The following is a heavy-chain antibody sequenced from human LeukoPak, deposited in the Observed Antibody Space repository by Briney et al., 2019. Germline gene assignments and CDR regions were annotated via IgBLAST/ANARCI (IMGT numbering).Heavy chain of an antibody. D-gene: IGHD3-3*01. CDR2: ISAYNGNT. J-gene: IGHJ5*02. CDR1: GYTFTSYG. Sequence: ASVKVSCKASGYTFTSYGISWVRQAPGQGLEWMGWISAYNGNTNYAQKLQGRVTMTTDTSTSTAYMELRSLRSDDTAVYYCATTKYYDFWSGYLEIDPWGQGTLVTVSS. CDR3: ATTKYYDFWSGYLEIDP. V-gene: IGHV1-18*01.